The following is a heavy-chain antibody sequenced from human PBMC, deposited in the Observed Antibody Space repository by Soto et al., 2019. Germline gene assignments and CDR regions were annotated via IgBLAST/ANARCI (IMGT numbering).Heavy chain of an antibody. D-gene: IGHD4-17*01. CDR2: IYCSGST. V-gene: IGHV4-59*01. J-gene: IGHJ6*02. CDR1: GGTISSWY. Sequence: TLSLTCTVSGGTISSWYWSWIRQPPGKGLEWIGYIYCSGSTNCNPSLKSRVTISVDTSKNQFSLKLSSVTAADTAVYFCTRDVDFGEEDVWGQGTTVTVSS. CDR3: TRDVDFGEEDV.